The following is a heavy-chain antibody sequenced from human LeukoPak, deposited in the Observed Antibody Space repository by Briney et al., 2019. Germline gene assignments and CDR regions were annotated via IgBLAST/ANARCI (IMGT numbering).Heavy chain of an antibody. CDR3: ARHAYGSGSYYSRYYYYYGMDV. J-gene: IGHJ6*02. D-gene: IGHD3-10*01. Sequence: SETLSLTCAVYGGSFSGYYWSWIRQPPGKGLEWIGEINHSGSTNYNPSLKSRVTISVDTSKNQFSLTLTSVTAADTAVYYFARHAYGSGSYYSRYYYYYGMDVWGQGTTVTVSS. V-gene: IGHV4-34*01. CDR2: INHSGST. CDR1: GGSFSGYY.